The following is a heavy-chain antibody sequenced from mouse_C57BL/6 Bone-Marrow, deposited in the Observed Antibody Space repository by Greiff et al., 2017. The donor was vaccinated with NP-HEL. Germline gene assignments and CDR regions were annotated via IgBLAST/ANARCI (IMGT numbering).Heavy chain of an antibody. Sequence: VQLQQSGAELVRPGASVKLSCTASGFNIKDDYMHWVKQRPEQGLEWIGWIDPENGDTEYASKFQGKATITADTSSNTAYLQLSSLTSEDTAVYYCTTALLYYDYTALAYWGQGTLVTVSA. J-gene: IGHJ3*01. CDR3: TTALLYYDYTALAY. CDR1: GFNIKDDY. CDR2: IDPENGDT. V-gene: IGHV14-4*01. D-gene: IGHD2-4*01.